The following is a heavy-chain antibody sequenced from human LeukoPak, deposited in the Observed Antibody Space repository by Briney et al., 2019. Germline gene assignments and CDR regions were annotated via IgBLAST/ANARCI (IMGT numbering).Heavy chain of an antibody. CDR1: GGSISSYY. D-gene: IGHD2-2*01. Sequence: PSETLSLTCTVSGGSISSYYWSWVRQPPGKGLEWIGYIHYSGSTNYNPSLKSRVTISVDTSKNQFSLELSSVTAADTAVYYCARAAPAAPFDYWGQGTLVTVSS. V-gene: IGHV4-59*01. CDR3: ARAAPAAPFDY. CDR2: IHYSGST. J-gene: IGHJ4*02.